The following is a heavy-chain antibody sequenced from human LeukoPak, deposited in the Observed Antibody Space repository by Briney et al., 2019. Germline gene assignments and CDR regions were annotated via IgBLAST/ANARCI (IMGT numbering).Heavy chain of an antibody. CDR3: ARALYYYDSSSYYYPDAFDI. CDR1: GGSISSGGYS. D-gene: IGHD3-22*01. Sequence: NTSETLSLTCAVSGGSISSGGYSWSWIRQPPGKGLEWIGYIYHSGSTYYNPSLKSRVTISVDRSKNQFSLKLSSVTAADTAVYYCARALYYYDSSSYYYPDAFDIWGQGTMVTVSS. J-gene: IGHJ3*02. V-gene: IGHV4-30-2*01. CDR2: IYHSGST.